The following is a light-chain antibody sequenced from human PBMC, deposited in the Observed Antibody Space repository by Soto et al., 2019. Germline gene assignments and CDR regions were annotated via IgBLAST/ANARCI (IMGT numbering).Light chain of an antibody. CDR1: QSVSSK. CDR2: GAS. J-gene: IGKJ2*01. Sequence: EIVMTQSPVTRSVSPGERATLSCRASQSVSSKLAWYQQKPGQAPRLLIYGASTRATGIPARFSGSGSGTEFTLSISSLQSEDFAVYYCQQYNNWPQTFGQGTKLEIK. CDR3: QQYNNWPQT. V-gene: IGKV3-15*01.